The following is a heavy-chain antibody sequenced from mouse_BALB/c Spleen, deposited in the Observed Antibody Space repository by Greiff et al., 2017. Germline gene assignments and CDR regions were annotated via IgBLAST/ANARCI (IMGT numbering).Heavy chain of an antibody. CDR3: ARTFYTEYAMDY. CDR1: GFTFSSYA. CDR2: ISSGGSYT. Sequence: EVMLVESGGGFVKPGGSLKLSCAASGFTFSSYAMSWVRQSPEKRLEWVAEISSGGSYTYYPDTVTGRFTISRDNAKNTLYLEMSSLRSEDTAMYYCARTFYTEYAMDYWGQGTSVTVSS. J-gene: IGHJ4*01. V-gene: IGHV5-9-4*01.